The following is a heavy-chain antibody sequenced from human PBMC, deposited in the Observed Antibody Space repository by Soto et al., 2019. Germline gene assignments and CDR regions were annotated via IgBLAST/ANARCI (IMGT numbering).Heavy chain of an antibody. D-gene: IGHD3-3*01. CDR3: ARGANDFWTGYYHDY. J-gene: IGHJ4*02. CDR1: GYTFTSYG. V-gene: IGHV1-18*01. Sequence: ASVKVSCKASGYTFTSYGISWVRQAPGQGLEWMGWISAYNGNTNYAQKLQGRVTMTTDTSTSTAYMGLRSLRSDDTAVYYCARGANDFWTGYYHDYWCQGTLVTVS. CDR2: ISAYNGNT.